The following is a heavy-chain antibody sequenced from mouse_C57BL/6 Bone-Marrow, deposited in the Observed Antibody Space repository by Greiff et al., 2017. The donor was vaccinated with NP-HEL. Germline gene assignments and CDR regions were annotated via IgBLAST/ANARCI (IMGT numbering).Heavy chain of an antibody. CDR2: IDPENGDT. CDR1: GFNIKDDY. Sequence: DVQLQESGAELVRPGASVKLSCTASGFNIKDDYMHWVKQRPEQGLEWIGWIDPENGDTEYASKFQGKATITADTSSNTAYLQLSSLTSEDTAVYYCTTAGYLNYWGQGTTLTVSS. V-gene: IGHV14-4*01. CDR3: TTAGYLNY. J-gene: IGHJ2*01.